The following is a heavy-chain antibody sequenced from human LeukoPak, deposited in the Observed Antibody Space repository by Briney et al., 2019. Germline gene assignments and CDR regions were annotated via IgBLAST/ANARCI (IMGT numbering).Heavy chain of an antibody. Sequence: SETLSLSCTVSGGSISSSSYYWGCLRQPPGQGLECTGSIYYSGSNYSNPSLKSRATIPVNTTKNQISQKMSSGAAATPVVYSCARPIYIGTYRHAFDIWGQGTMVTVSS. CDR3: ARPIYIGTYRHAFDI. J-gene: IGHJ3*02. CDR2: IYYSGSN. D-gene: IGHD1-26*01. V-gene: IGHV4-39*01. CDR1: GGSISSSSYY.